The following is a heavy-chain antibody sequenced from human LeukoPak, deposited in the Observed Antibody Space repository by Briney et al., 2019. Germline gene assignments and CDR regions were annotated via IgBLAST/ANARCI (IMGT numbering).Heavy chain of an antibody. CDR2: FDPEHGEM. CDR3: ATGGPWDLLKY. CDR1: GDTLTELS. V-gene: IGHV1-24*01. D-gene: IGHD3-9*01. Sequence: EASVKVSCKVSGDTLTELSTHWVRQAPGKGLEWMGGFDPEHGEMIYAQKLQGRVTMTEDRPTDTAYMELSSLRSEDTAVYYCATGGPWDLLKYWGQGTLVTVSS. J-gene: IGHJ4*02.